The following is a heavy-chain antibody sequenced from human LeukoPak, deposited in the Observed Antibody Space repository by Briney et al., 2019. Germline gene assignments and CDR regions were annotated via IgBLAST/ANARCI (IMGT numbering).Heavy chain of an antibody. CDR3: ARMPVAGTYYYYGMDV. D-gene: IGHD6-19*01. J-gene: IGHJ6*02. CDR2: IDWDDDK. V-gene: IGHV2-70*11. CDR1: GFSLSTSGMC. Sequence: SGPALVKPTQTLTLTCTFSGFSLSTSGMCVSWIRQPPGKALEWLARIDWDDDKCYSTSLKTRLTISKDTSKNQVVLTMTNMDPVDTATYYCARMPVAGTYYYYGMDVWGQGTTVTVSS.